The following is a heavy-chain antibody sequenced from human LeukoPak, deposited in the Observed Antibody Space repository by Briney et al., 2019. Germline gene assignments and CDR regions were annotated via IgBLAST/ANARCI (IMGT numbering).Heavy chain of an antibody. J-gene: IGHJ3*02. CDR2: INANSGGT. CDR1: GYTFTGYY. CDR3: ARGGSSEAFDI. V-gene: IGHV1-2*02. Sequence: ASVKVSCKASGYTFTGYYMHWVRQAPGQGLEWMGWINANSGGTNYAQKFQSRVTMTRDTSINTAYMELISLRSDDTAVYYCARGGSSEAFDIWGQGTMVTVSS.